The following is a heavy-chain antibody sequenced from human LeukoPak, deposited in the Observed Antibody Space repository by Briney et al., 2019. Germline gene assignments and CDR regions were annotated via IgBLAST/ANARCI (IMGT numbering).Heavy chain of an antibody. CDR2: LLSDGRT. V-gene: IGHV3-53*01. J-gene: IGHJ4*02. CDR1: GFIVDTNN. CDR3: ARERGGFWSGYYPF. D-gene: IGHD3-3*01. Sequence: GGSLRLSCAASGFIVDTNNMTWVRQAPGKGLEWVSLLLSDGRTYYADSVKGRFINSRDNSKNSLYLQMSNLRVEDTATYYCARERGGFWSGYYPFWGQGTLVTVSS.